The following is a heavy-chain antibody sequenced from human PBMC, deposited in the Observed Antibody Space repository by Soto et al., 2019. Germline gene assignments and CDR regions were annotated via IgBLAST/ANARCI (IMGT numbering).Heavy chain of an antibody. CDR2: ISGSGGST. CDR1: GFTFSSYA. CDR3: AKGGGSGSYSTGWFDP. D-gene: IGHD3-10*01. Sequence: EVQLLESGGGLVQPGGSLRLSCAASGFTFSSYAMSWVRQAPGKGLEWVSAISGSGGSTYYADSVKGRFTISRDNSKNTLYLQMNSLRAEDTAVYYCAKGGGSGSYSTGWFDPWGQGTLVTVSS. V-gene: IGHV3-23*01. J-gene: IGHJ5*02.